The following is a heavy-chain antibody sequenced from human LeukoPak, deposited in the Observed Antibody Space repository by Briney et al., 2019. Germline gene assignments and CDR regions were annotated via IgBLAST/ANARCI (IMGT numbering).Heavy chain of an antibody. V-gene: IGHV3-66*01. CDR1: GFTVSSNY. CDR3: AREGDDSSGYTFNY. Sequence: GGSLRLSCAASGFTVSSNYMSWVRQAPGKGLEWVSVIYSGGSTYYADSVKGRFTISRDNSKNTLYLQMNSLRAEDTAVYYCAREGDDSSGYTFNYWGQGTLVTASS. CDR2: IYSGGST. D-gene: IGHD3-22*01. J-gene: IGHJ4*02.